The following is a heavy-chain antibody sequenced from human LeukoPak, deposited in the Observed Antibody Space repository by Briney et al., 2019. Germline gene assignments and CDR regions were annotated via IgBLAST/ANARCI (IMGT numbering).Heavy chain of an antibody. Sequence: SETLSLTCTVSGGSISSYYWSWIRQPPGKGLEWMGYIYYSGSTNYNPSLKSRVTVSVDTAKNQFSLKLSSVTAADTAVYYCARRRSSSWTSVYYFDYWGQGTLVTVSS. V-gene: IGHV4-59*08. D-gene: IGHD6-13*01. CDR1: GGSISSYY. CDR2: IYYSGST. CDR3: ARRRSSSWTSVYYFDY. J-gene: IGHJ4*02.